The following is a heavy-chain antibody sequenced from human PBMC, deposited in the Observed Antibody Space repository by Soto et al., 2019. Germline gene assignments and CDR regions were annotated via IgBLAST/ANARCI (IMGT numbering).Heavy chain of an antibody. Sequence: GGSLSLSCTVSGFMFSSYAMSWVRQAPGKGLEYVSAISSSGGSTYYADSVKGRFTISRDNSKNTLYLQMSSLRAEDTAVYYCVKDPSITMVRGVIIPRNWFDPWGQGTLVTVSS. CDR2: ISSSGGST. CDR1: GFMFSSYA. J-gene: IGHJ5*02. D-gene: IGHD3-10*01. CDR3: VKDPSITMVRGVIIPRNWFDP. V-gene: IGHV3-64D*06.